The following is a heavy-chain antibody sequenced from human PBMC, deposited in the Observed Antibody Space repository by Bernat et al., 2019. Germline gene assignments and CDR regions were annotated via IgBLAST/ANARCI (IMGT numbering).Heavy chain of an antibody. D-gene: IGHD5-18*01. V-gene: IGHV1-69*02. Sequence: QVQLVQSGAEVKKPGSSVKVSCKASGGTFSSYTISWVRQAPGQGLEWMGRIIPILGIANYAQKFQGRVTITADKSTSTAYMELSSLRSEDTAVYYCARLRYSYYGMDVWGQGTTVTVSS. CDR1: GGTFSSYT. J-gene: IGHJ6*02. CDR3: ARLRYSYYGMDV. CDR2: IIPILGIA.